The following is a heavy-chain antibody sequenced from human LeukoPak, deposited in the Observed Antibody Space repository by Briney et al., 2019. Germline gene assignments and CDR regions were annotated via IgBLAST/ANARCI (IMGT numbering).Heavy chain of an antibody. Sequence: SETLSLTCTVSGGSISSGSYYWSWIRQPAGKGLEWIGRIYTSGSTNYNPSLKSRVTISVDTSKNQFSLKLSSVTAADTAVYYCAREITRGDAFDIWGQGTMVTVSS. CDR1: GGSISSGSYY. V-gene: IGHV4-61*02. D-gene: IGHD3-16*01. CDR2: IYTSGST. J-gene: IGHJ3*02. CDR3: AREITRGDAFDI.